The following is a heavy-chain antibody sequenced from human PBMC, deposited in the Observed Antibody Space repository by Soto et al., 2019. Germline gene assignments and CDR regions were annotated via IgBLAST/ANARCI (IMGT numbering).Heavy chain of an antibody. CDR1: GYSFTTYR. V-gene: IGHV5-10-1*01. CDR3: ARVGHDYSNSGMDV. CDR2: IDPGGSDT. D-gene: IGHD4-4*01. J-gene: IGHJ6*02. Sequence: PGESLKISCTASGYSFTTYRINWVRQMPGKGLEWMGKIDPGGSDTTYSPSFQGHVTISADKSITTAYLQWSSLKASDTAMYYCARVGHDYSNSGMDVWGQGTTVTVSS.